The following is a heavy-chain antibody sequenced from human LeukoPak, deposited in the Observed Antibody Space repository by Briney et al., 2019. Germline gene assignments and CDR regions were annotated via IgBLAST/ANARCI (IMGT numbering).Heavy chain of an antibody. V-gene: IGHV4-31*03. D-gene: IGHD3-10*01. CDR2: IYYSGST. CDR3: ARAATKNLWFTDWFDP. Sequence: SETLSLTCTVSGGSISSGGYYWSWIRQHPGKGLEWIGYIYYSGSTYYNPSLKSRVTISVDTSKNQFSLKLSSVTAADTAVYYCARAATKNLWFTDWFDPWGQGTLVTVSS. J-gene: IGHJ5*02. CDR1: GGSISSGGYY.